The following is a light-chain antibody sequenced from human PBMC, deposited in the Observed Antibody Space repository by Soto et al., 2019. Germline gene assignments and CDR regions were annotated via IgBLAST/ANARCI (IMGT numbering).Light chain of an antibody. J-gene: IGKJ4*01. CDR2: DAS. CDR3: QQRSALPLT. V-gene: IGKV3-11*01. CDR1: QTISSY. Sequence: EIVVTQSPATLSLSPGERATLSCRASQTISSYLAWYQQKPGQTPRLLIYDASNRATGIPARFSGSGSGTDFTLTISSLVPEDFAVYYCQQRSALPLTFGGGTKVEIK.